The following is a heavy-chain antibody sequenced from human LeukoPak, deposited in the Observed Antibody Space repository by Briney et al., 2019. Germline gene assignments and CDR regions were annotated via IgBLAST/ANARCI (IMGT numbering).Heavy chain of an antibody. Sequence: APGXXXXXMGWISAYNGNTNYAQKLQGRVTMTTDTSTSTAYMELRSLRSDDTAVYYCARDKGGTTNAFDIWGQGTMVTVSS. V-gene: IGHV1-18*01. J-gene: IGHJ3*02. CDR3: ARDKGGTTNAFDI. CDR2: ISAYNGNT. D-gene: IGHD1-1*01.